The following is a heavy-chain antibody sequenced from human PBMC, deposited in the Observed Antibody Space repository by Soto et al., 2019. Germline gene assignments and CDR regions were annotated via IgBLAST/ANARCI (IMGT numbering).Heavy chain of an antibody. Sequence: GASVKVSCKASGGTLTISSHGISWVRQAPGQGLEWMGWISPDNGNTKSSQKFQDRVIITRDTSASTAYMDLSSLRSEDTAVYYCARGIATGQLDPWGQGTLVTVSS. V-gene: IGHV1-3*01. D-gene: IGHD2-15*01. CDR1: GGTLTISSHG. CDR3: ARGIATGQLDP. CDR2: ISPDNGNT. J-gene: IGHJ5*02.